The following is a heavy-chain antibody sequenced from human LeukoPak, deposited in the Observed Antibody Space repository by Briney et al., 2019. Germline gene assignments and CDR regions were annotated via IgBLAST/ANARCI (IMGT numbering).Heavy chain of an antibody. CDR3: ARAPVAGTSVFDY. D-gene: IGHD6-19*01. CDR1: GFYFPNYA. Sequence: GGSLRLSCAASGFYFPNYAMNWVRQAPGKGLEWVSYIDSRNMYYADSVKGRFTISRDNAKNSLYLQLNSLRAEDTAVYFCARAPVAGTSVFDYWGQGTLVTVSS. V-gene: IGHV3-21*05. J-gene: IGHJ4*02. CDR2: IDSRNM.